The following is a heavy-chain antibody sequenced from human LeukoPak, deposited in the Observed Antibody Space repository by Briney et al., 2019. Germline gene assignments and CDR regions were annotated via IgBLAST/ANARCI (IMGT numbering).Heavy chain of an antibody. D-gene: IGHD2-2*01. CDR1: GDSISSAYY. CDR3: AGGSAYCSSTSCHDY. J-gene: IGHJ4*02. CDR2: IYLSGST. V-gene: IGHV4-38-2*01. Sequence: SETLSLTCAVSGDSISSAYYCGWIRQPPGRGLEWIGSIYLSGSTYYNPPLKSRVTTSVDTSNNQSRLKLSSVTAADTAVYYCAGGSAYCSSTSCHDYRGQGTLGTVSS.